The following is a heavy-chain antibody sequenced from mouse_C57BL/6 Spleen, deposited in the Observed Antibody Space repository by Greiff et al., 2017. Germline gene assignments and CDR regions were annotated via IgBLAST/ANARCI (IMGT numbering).Heavy chain of an antibody. CDR2: INPSTGGT. CDR1: GYSFTGYY. J-gene: IGHJ1*03. V-gene: IGHV1-42*01. CDR3: ARETAVVAPYFDV. Sequence: VQLQQSGPELVKPGASVKISCKASGYSFTGYYMNWVKQSPEKSLEWIGEINPSTGGTTYNQKFKDKATLTVNTSSSTAYMQLKSLTSEDSAVYYCARETAVVAPYFDVWGTGTTVTVSS. D-gene: IGHD1-1*01.